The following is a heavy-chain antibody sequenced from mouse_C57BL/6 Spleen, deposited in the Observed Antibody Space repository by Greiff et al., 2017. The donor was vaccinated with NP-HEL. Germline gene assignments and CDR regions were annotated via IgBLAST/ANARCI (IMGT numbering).Heavy chain of an antibody. CDR3: ARRTTVVEDY. V-gene: IGHV1-85*01. Sequence: QVHVKQSGPELVKPGASVKLSCKASGYTFTSYDINWVKQRPGQGLEWIGWIYPRDGSTKYNEKFKGKATLTVDTSSSTAYMELHSLTSEDSAVYFCARRTTVVEDYWGQGTTLTVSS. CDR1: GYTFTSYD. D-gene: IGHD1-1*01. CDR2: IYPRDGST. J-gene: IGHJ2*01.